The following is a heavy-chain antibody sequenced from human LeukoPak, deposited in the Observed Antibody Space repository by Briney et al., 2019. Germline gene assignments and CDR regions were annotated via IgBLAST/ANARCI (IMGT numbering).Heavy chain of an antibody. Sequence: GRSLRLSCAASGFTFDDYAMHWVRQAPGKGLEWVSGISWNSGSIGYADSVKGRFTISRDNAKNSLYLQMNSLRAEDTALYYCARRRIGFDYWGQGTLVTVSS. V-gene: IGHV3-9*01. D-gene: IGHD1-1*01. CDR2: ISWNSGSI. CDR1: GFTFDDYA. J-gene: IGHJ4*02. CDR3: ARRRIGFDY.